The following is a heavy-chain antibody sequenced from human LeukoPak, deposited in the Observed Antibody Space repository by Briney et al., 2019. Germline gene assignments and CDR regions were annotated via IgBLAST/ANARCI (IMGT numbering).Heavy chain of an antibody. V-gene: IGHV4-39*01. CDR3: ARHRFTSIYTSGRGGVDY. D-gene: IGHD6-19*01. Sequence: KPSETLSLTCTVSADSISSSSFYWGWIRQPPGKGLEWIGSIYNSGGTYYNPSLKSRVTISVDTSKNQFSLKLSSVTAADTAVYYCARHRFTSIYTSGRGGVDYWGQGTLVTVSS. CDR2: IYNSGGT. J-gene: IGHJ4*02. CDR1: ADSISSSSFY.